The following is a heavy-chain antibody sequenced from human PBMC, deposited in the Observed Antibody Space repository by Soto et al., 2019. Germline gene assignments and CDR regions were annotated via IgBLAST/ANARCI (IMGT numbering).Heavy chain of an antibody. Sequence: QVQLVESGGGVVQPGRSLRLSCAASGFTFSSYGMHWVRQAPGKGLEWVAVIWYDGSNKYYADSVKGRFTISRDNSKNTLYLQMNSLRAEDTAVYHCAREALVDTAMDTTGVDAFDIWGQGTMVTVSS. V-gene: IGHV3-33*01. CDR2: IWYDGSNK. CDR1: GFTFSSYG. J-gene: IGHJ3*02. CDR3: AREALVDTAMDTTGVDAFDI. D-gene: IGHD5-18*01.